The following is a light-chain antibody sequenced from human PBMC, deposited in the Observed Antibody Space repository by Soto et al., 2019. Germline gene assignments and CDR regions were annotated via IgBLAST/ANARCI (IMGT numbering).Light chain of an antibody. CDR3: SSYTSSSTRV. Sequence: QSALAQPTSVSGSPGQSITISCIGTSSDVGRYNYVSWYQQHPGQAPRLMIYDVNNRPSGVSNRFSGSKSDNTASLTISGLQAEDGADYYCSSYTSSSTRVFGTGTKVT. CDR2: DVN. V-gene: IGLV2-14*01. CDR1: SSDVGRYNY. J-gene: IGLJ1*01.